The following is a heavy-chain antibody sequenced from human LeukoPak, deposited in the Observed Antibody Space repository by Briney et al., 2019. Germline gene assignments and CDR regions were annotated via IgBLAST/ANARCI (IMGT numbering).Heavy chain of an antibody. Sequence: ASVKVSCKASGGTFTSYAISWVRQAPGQGLEWMGGIIPIFGTANYAQKFQGRVTITADESTSTAYMELSSLRSEDTAVYYCASDWYYYDSSGYYDYFDHWGKGTLVTVSS. CDR2: IIPIFGTA. CDR3: ASDWYYYDSSGYYDYFDH. D-gene: IGHD3-22*01. CDR1: GGTFTSYA. J-gene: IGHJ4*02. V-gene: IGHV1-69*13.